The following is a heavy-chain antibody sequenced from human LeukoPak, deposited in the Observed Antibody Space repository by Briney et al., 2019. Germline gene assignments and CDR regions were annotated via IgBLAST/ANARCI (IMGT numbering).Heavy chain of an antibody. J-gene: IGHJ4*02. D-gene: IGHD3-3*01. CDR3: AREERFLEWLLGEEGYDY. CDR1: VGSFSGYY. Sequence: SETLSLTCALYVGSFSGYYWGWIRQPPGKGLEWIGSIYHSGSTYYNPSLKSRVTISVDTSKNQFSLKLSSVTAADTAVYYCAREERFLEWLLGEEGYDYWGQGTLVTVSS. V-gene: IGHV4-38-2*02. CDR2: IYHSGST.